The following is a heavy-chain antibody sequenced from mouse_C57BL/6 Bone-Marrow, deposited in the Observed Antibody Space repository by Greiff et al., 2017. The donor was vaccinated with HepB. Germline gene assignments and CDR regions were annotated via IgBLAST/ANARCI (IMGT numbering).Heavy chain of an antibody. J-gene: IGHJ2*01. CDR2: ISDGGSYT. CDR3: ARDRDIVTTYYFDY. V-gene: IGHV5-4*01. CDR1: GFTFSSYA. D-gene: IGHD2-5*01. Sequence: DVHLVESGGGLVKPGGSLKLSCAASGFTFSSYAMSWVRQTPEKRLEWVATISDGGSYTYYPDNVKGRFTISRDNAKNNLYMQMSHLKSEDTAMYYCARDRDIVTTYYFDYWGQGTTLTVSS.